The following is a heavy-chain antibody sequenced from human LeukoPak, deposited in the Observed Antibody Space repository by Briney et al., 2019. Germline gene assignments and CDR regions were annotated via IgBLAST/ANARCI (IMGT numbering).Heavy chain of an antibody. CDR3: ARELSTGYHMDV. V-gene: IGHV1-69*06. CDR2: ITPIFGTA. J-gene: IGHJ6*03. CDR1: GGTFSSYA. Sequence: ASVKVSCKASGGTFSSYAISWVRQAPGQGLEWMGGITPIFGTANYAQKFQGRVTITADKSTSIVYMELSSLRSEDTAVYYCARELSTGYHMDVWGKGTTVAVSS. D-gene: IGHD5/OR15-5a*01.